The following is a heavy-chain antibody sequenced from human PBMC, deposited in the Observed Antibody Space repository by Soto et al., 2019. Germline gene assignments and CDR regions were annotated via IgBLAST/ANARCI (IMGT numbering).Heavy chain of an antibody. V-gene: IGHV3-33*03. Sequence: VGSLRLSCTASGFTFNKFGMHWVRQTPGKGLEWVAAVSYDGNHDFYADSVRGRLIISRDNSKNTLYLQLNTLKPDDTAVYYYYGMDVWGQGTTVTVSS. CDR3: YGMDV. CDR2: VSYDGNHD. J-gene: IGHJ6*02. CDR1: GFTFNKFG.